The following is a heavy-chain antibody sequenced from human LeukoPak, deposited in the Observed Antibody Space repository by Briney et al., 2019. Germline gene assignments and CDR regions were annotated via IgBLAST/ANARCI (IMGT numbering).Heavy chain of an antibody. Sequence: GGSLRLSCAASGFTFSTFWMSWVRQAPGKGLEWVAHINQDGSEKYYVDSVKGRFTVSRDNAKNSLYLQMNSLRAEDTAVYYCARRVRGVNPGDSWGQGTLVTVSS. V-gene: IGHV3-7*03. CDR2: INQDGSEK. J-gene: IGHJ4*02. CDR1: GFTFSTFW. D-gene: IGHD3-10*01. CDR3: ARRVRGVNPGDS.